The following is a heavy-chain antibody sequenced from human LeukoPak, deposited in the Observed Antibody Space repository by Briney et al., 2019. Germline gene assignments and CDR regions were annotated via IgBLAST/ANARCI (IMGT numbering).Heavy chain of an antibody. V-gene: IGHV4-39*01. J-gene: IGHJ4*02. CDR2: IYYSGST. CDR3: ARRRSYDFWSGYYYFDY. CDR1: GFTFSSYS. Sequence: GSLRLSCAASGFTFSSYSMNWIRQPPGKGLEWIGSIYYSGSTYYNPSLKSRVTISVDTSKNQFSLKLSSVTAADTAVYYCARRRSYDFWSGYYYFDYWGQGTLVTVSS. D-gene: IGHD3-3*01.